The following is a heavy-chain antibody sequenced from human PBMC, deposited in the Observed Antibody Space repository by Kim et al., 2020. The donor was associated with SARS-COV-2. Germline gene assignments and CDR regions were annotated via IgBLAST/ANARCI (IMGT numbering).Heavy chain of an antibody. V-gene: IGHV4-59*09. CDR3: ARGGTNQLAQV. D-gene: IGHD2-2*01. CDR2: T. Sequence: THYSPHLTTRINISLDMANNQFSLKLSSVTAADTAVYYCARGGTNQLAQVWGQGTLVTVSS. J-gene: IGHJ4*02.